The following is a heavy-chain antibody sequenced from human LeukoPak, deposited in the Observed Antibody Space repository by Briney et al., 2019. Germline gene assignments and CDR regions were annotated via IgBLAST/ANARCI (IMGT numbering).Heavy chain of an antibody. CDR2: ISSSSSYI. Sequence: GGSLRLSCAASGFTFSSYSMNWVRQAPGKGLEWVSSISSSSSYIYYADSVKGRFTISRDNAKNSLYLRMNSLRAEDTAVYYCARVFGGVTDYWAREPWSPSPQ. CDR3: ARVFGGVTDY. D-gene: IGHD3-16*01. CDR1: GFTFSSYS. J-gene: IGHJ4*02. V-gene: IGHV3-21*01.